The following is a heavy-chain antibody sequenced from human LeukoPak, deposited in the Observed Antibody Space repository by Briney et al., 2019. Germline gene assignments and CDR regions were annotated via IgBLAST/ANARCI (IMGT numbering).Heavy chain of an antibody. J-gene: IGHJ4*02. Sequence: PGRSLRLSCAASGFTFSSYGMHWVRQAPGKGLEWVAVISYDGSNKYYADSVKGRFTISRDNSKNTLYLQMNSLRAEDTAVYYCAKCAGYSYGMPFDYWGQGTLVTVSS. CDR3: AKCAGYSYGMPFDY. CDR1: GFTFSSYG. D-gene: IGHD5-18*01. CDR2: ISYDGSNK. V-gene: IGHV3-30*18.